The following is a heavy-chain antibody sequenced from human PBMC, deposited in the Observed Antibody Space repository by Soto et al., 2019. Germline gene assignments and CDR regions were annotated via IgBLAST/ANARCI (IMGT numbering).Heavy chain of an antibody. V-gene: IGHV3-21*01. D-gene: IGHD2-15*01. Sequence: GGSLRLSCAASGFTFSSYSMNWVRQAPGKGLEWVSSISSSSSYIYYADSVKGRFTISRDNAKNSLYLQMNSLRAEDTAVYYCAREERDIVVVDDAFDIWGQGTMVTVSS. CDR3: AREERDIVVVDDAFDI. J-gene: IGHJ3*02. CDR2: ISSSSSYI. CDR1: GFTFSSYS.